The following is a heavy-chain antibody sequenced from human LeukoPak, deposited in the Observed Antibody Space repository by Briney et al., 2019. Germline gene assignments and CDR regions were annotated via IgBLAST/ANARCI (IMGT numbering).Heavy chain of an antibody. D-gene: IGHD3-16*02. CDR1: GYTFTSYA. V-gene: IGHV7-4-1*02. CDR3: ARDKIMITFGGVIANWFDP. J-gene: IGHJ5*02. Sequence: GASVKVSCKASGYTFTSYAMNWVRQAPGQGLEWMGWINTNTGSPTYAQGFTGRFVFSLDTSVSTAYLQTSSLKVEDTAVYYCARDKIMITFGGVIANWFDPWGQGTLVTVSS. CDR2: INTNTGSP.